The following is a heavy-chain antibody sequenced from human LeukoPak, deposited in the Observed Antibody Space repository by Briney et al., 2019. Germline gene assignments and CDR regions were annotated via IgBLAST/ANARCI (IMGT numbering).Heavy chain of an antibody. CDR1: AFIFSGHW. J-gene: IGHJ1*01. V-gene: IGHV3-7*03. D-gene: IGHD2-21*02. CDR3: ARGYCGGDCYGD. Sequence: PGGSLRLSCEGSAFIFSGHWMNWVRQTPGKGLEWVASIKEDGSERQYVDSVKGRFSISRDNTKGSLFLQLNSLRAEDTAVYYCARGYCGGDCYGDWGQGTLVTVSS. CDR2: IKEDGSER.